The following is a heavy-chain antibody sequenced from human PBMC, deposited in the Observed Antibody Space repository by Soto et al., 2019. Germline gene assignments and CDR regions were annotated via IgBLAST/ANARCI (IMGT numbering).Heavy chain of an antibody. J-gene: IGHJ4*02. V-gene: IGHV3-30-3*01. Sequence: QVQLVESGGGVVQPGRSLRLSCAASGFTFSSYAMHWVRQAPGKGLEWVAVISYDGSNKYYADSVKGRFTISRDNSKNRLYLQMNSLRAEDTAVYYCGRDLPFDCWGQGTLVTVSS. CDR3: GRDLPFDC. CDR2: ISYDGSNK. CDR1: GFTFSSYA.